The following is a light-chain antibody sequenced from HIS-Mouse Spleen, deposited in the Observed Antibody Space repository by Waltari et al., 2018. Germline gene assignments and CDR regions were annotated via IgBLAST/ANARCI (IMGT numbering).Light chain of an antibody. V-gene: IGLV3-21*02. J-gene: IGLJ1*01. CDR3: QVWDSSSDRV. Sequence: SYVLTQPPSVSVAPGQTARITWGGNNIGSKSGNWYPQKPGQAPLLVVYDASDRPSGIPERFSGSNSGNTATLTISRVEAGDEADYYCQVWDSSSDRVFGTGTKVTVL. CDR2: DAS. CDR1: NIGSKS.